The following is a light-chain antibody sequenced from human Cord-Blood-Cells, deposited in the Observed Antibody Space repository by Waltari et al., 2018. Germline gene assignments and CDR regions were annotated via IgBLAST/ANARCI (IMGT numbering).Light chain of an antibody. J-gene: IGKJ3*01. CDR2: WAS. CDR3: QQYYSTPFT. CDR1: QSVLYSSNNKNY. V-gene: IGKV4-1*01. Sequence: DIVMTQSPDSLAVSLGERATINCKSSQSVLYSSNNKNYLAWYQQKPGQPPKLLNYWASTWESGVPDRFSGSGSGTDFTLTISSLQAEDVAVYYCQQYYSTPFTFGPGTKVDIK.